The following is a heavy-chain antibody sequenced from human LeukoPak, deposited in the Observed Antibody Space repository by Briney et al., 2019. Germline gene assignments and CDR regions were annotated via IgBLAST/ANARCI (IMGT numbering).Heavy chain of an antibody. Sequence: PGGSLRLSCAVSGFTFSSYAMSWVRQAPGKGLEWVSAISGSGGSTYYAGSVKGRFTISRDNSKNTLYLQMNSLRAEDTAVYYCAKRIAAAGRDDAFDIWGQGTMVTVSS. D-gene: IGHD6-13*01. CDR1: GFTFSSYA. CDR2: ISGSGGST. J-gene: IGHJ3*02. V-gene: IGHV3-23*01. CDR3: AKRIAAAGRDDAFDI.